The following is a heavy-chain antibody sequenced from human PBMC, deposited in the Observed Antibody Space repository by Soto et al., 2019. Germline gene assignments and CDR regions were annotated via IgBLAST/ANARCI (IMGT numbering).Heavy chain of an antibody. Sequence: VHLVDSGGGLVKPGGSLRLSCAASGFTFSDYFMTWIRQAPGKGLEWVSYIGSRGSPIYYVDSVKGRFTISRDNAKDSLYLHMNSLRAEDTAVYYCARVSSPSLFDYWGQGTLVTVSS. J-gene: IGHJ4*02. CDR1: GFTFSDYF. CDR3: ARVSSPSLFDY. V-gene: IGHV3-11*01. CDR2: IGSRGSPI. D-gene: IGHD6-6*01.